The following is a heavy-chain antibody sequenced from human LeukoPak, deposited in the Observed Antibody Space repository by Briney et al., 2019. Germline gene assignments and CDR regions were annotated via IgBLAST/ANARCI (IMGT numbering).Heavy chain of an antibody. J-gene: IGHJ4*02. Sequence: PSETLSLTCDVSGASISSNNWWSWVRQPPGKGLEWIGEIFHGGNTNYNPSLKSRVTISVDKSNNQLSLKLSSVTAADTAVYYCARDTWALFDYWGQGTLVTVSS. CDR1: GASISSNNW. D-gene: IGHD7-27*01. V-gene: IGHV4-4*02. CDR2: IFHGGNT. CDR3: ARDTWALFDY.